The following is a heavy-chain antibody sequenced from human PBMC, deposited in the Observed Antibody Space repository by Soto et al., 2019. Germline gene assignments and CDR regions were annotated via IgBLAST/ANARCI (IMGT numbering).Heavy chain of an antibody. D-gene: IGHD3-3*01. CDR2: IYSSGNT. CDR3: ARGQRFSDWFDP. Sequence: SETLSLTCSVSGGTISGYYWTWIRQPAGKGLEWIGRIYSSGNTKYNPSLQSRVTMSLDTSNNQFSLRLTSVTAADTAVYYCARGQRFSDWFDPWGQGTLVTVSS. J-gene: IGHJ5*02. V-gene: IGHV4-4*07. CDR1: GGTISGYY.